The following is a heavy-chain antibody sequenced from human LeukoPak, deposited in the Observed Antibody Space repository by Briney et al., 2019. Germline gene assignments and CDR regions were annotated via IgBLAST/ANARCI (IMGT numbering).Heavy chain of an antibody. Sequence: SETLSLTCAVSGVSISSSNWWSWVRQPPGKGLEWIGEINHSGSTNYNPSLKSRVTISVDTSKNQFSLKLSSVTAADTAVYYCATSGGSYYYYGMDVWGQGTTVTVSS. CDR3: ATSGGSYYYYGMDV. J-gene: IGHJ6*02. CDR2: INHSGST. V-gene: IGHV4-4*02. CDR1: GVSISSSNW. D-gene: IGHD1-26*01.